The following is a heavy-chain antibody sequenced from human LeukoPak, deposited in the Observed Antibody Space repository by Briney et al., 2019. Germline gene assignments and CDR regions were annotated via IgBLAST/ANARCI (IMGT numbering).Heavy chain of an antibody. Sequence: GSLRLSCAPSGFTFSTSTMNWVRQPPGKGLEWIGEINHSGSTNYNPSLKSRVTISVDTSKNQFSLKLSSVTAADTAVYYCARRGYGSGSYYKPVFSSWGQGTLVTVSS. J-gene: IGHJ4*02. CDR3: ARRGYGSGSYYKPVFSS. CDR2: INHSGST. D-gene: IGHD3-10*01. CDR1: GFTFSTST. V-gene: IGHV4-34*01.